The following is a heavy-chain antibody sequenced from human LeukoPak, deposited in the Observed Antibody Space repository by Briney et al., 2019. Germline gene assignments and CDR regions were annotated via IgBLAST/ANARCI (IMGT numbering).Heavy chain of an antibody. CDR2: IYYSGST. Sequence: PSETLSLTCSVSGGSLGTNYWSWIRQPPGKGLEWIGYIYYSGSTKYNPSLKSRVTISIDTSKRQFSLHLTSVTAADTAVYYCARVQRGRMDYYFDNWGQGALVTVSP. CDR3: ARVQRGRMDYYFDN. V-gene: IGHV4-59*01. J-gene: IGHJ4*02. CDR1: GGSLGTNY. D-gene: IGHD3/OR15-3a*01.